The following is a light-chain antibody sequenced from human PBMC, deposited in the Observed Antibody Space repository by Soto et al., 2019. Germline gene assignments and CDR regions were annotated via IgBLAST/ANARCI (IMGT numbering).Light chain of an antibody. CDR1: QTVRNSY. Sequence: EFVLTQSPGTLSLSPGERATLSCRASQTVRNSYLAWYQQKPGQAPRLLIYDASTRATGIPDRFSGGGSGTDFTLAISRLEPEDSAVYYCQQFSSYPLTFGGGTKVDIK. CDR2: DAS. J-gene: IGKJ4*01. V-gene: IGKV3-20*01. CDR3: QQFSSYPLT.